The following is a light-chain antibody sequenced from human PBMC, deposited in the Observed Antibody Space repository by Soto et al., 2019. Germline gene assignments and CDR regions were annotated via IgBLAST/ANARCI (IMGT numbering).Light chain of an antibody. J-gene: IGKJ1*01. CDR1: QSITAY. CDR2: DTS. CDR3: QHRGA. V-gene: IGKV1-39*01. Sequence: DLQMTQSPSSLSASEGDRVTITCRASQSITAYLNWYQHKPGKAPTLLIYDTSILYSGVPSRFSGSRSGPDFTLVINNLQPEDFATYYCQHRGAFGQGTKVDI.